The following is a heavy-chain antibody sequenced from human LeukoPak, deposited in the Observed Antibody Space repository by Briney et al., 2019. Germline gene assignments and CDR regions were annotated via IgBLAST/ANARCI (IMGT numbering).Heavy chain of an antibody. J-gene: IGHJ4*02. V-gene: IGHV4-59*01. CDR3: ARDWRYCTNGVCYRPTFLFDY. Sequence: PSETLSLTCTVSGGSISSYYWSWIRQPPGKGLEWIGYIYYSGSTNYNPSLKSRVTISVDTSKNQFSLKLSSVTAEDTAVYYCARDWRYCTNGVCYRPTFLFDYWGQGTLVTVSS. CDR1: GGSISSYY. CDR2: IYYSGST. D-gene: IGHD2-8*01.